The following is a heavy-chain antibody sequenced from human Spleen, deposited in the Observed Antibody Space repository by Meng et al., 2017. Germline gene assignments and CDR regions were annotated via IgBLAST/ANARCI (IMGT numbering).Heavy chain of an antibody. V-gene: IGHV1-2*06. CDR2: INPNSGGT. D-gene: IGHD6-19*01. Sequence: ASVKVSCKASGYTFSGYYIHWLRQAPGQGLEWMGRINPNSGGTNYAQKFQGRVTMARDTSMSTVYMELSRLTSDDTAVYYCARDETYSSPDFDPWGQGTLVTVSS. CDR1: GYTFSGYY. J-gene: IGHJ5*02. CDR3: ARDETYSSPDFDP.